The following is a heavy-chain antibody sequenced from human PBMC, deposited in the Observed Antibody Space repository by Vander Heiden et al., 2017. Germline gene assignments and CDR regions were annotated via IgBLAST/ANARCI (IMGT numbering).Heavy chain of an antibody. CDR2: ISSSSSYI. CDR1: GFTFSSYS. CDR3: ARDDVDIVATTTYYYYGMDV. Sequence: EVQLVESGGGLVKPGGSLRLSCAASGFTFSSYSMNWVRQAPGKGLEWVSSISSSSSYIYYADSVKGRFTISRDNAKNSLYLQMNSLRAEDTAVYYCARDDVDIVATTTYYYYGMDVWGQGTTVTVSS. D-gene: IGHD5-12*01. V-gene: IGHV3-21*01. J-gene: IGHJ6*02.